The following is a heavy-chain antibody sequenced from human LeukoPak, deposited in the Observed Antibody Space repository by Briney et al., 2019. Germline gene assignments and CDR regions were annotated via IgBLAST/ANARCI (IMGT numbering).Heavy chain of an antibody. CDR1: GGSISSYY. V-gene: IGHV4-59*01. J-gene: IGHJ2*01. CDR2: IYYSGST. D-gene: IGHD3-3*01. Sequence: SETLSLTCTVSGGSISSYYWSWIRQPPGKGLEWIGYIYYSGSTNYNPSLKSRVTISVDTSKNQFSLELSSVTAADTAVYYCARRFLDDWYFDLWGRGTLVTVSS. CDR3: ARRFLDDWYFDL.